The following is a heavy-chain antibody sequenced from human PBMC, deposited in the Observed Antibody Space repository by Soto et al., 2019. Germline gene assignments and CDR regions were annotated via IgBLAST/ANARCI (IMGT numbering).Heavy chain of an antibody. V-gene: IGHV1-18*01. D-gene: IGHD3-22*01. CDR1: GYTFTSYG. Sequence: ASVKGSFKASGYTFTSYGISWVRQAPGQGLDCMGGIIPIFGTANYAQKLQGRVTMTTDTSTSTAYMELRSLRSDDTAVYYCARDLFFPPHGYDSSGYYYYYYGMDVWGQWTTVTVSS. CDR3: ARDLFFPPHGYDSSGYYYYYYGMDV. CDR2: IIPIFGTA. J-gene: IGHJ6*02.